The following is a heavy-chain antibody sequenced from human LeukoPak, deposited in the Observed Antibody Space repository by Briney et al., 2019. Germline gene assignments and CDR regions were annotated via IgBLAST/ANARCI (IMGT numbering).Heavy chain of an antibody. D-gene: IGHD5-18*01. CDR1: GGSISISSYY. CDR3: ARLGDGNSGYSYGYPVGY. J-gene: IGHJ4*02. Sequence: SETLSLTCTVSGGSISISSYYWGWIRQPPGKGLEWIGSIYYSGSTYYNPSLKSRVTISVDTSKNQFSLKLSSVTAADTAVYYCARLGDGNSGYSYGYPVGYGGQGTLVTVSS. CDR2: IYYSGST. V-gene: IGHV4-39*01.